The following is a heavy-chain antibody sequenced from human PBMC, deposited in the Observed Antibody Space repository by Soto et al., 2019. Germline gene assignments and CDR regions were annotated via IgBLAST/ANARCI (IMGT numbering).Heavy chain of an antibody. V-gene: IGHV4-59*01. CDR1: GGSISSYY. Sequence: SETLSLTCTVSGGSISSYYWSWIRQPPGKGLEWIGYIYYSGSTNYNPSLKSRVTISVDTSKNQFSLKLSSVTAADTAVYYCARDGSEHTKGWRAFDIWGQGTMVTVSS. D-gene: IGHD2-15*01. J-gene: IGHJ3*02. CDR2: IYYSGST. CDR3: ARDGSEHTKGWRAFDI.